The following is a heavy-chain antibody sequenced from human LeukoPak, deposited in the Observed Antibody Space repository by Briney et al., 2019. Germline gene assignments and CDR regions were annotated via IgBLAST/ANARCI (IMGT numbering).Heavy chain of an antibody. V-gene: IGHV4-59*01. CDR2: IYYSGST. CDR1: GDSISSYY. J-gene: IGHJ3*02. Sequence: PSETLSLTCTVSGDSISSYYWSWIRQPPGKGLEWIGYIYYSGSTNYNPSLKSRVTISVDTSKNQFSLKLSSVTAADTAVYYCARDRRDFWSGYPDAFDIWGQGTMVTVSS. CDR3: ARDRRDFWSGYPDAFDI. D-gene: IGHD3-3*01.